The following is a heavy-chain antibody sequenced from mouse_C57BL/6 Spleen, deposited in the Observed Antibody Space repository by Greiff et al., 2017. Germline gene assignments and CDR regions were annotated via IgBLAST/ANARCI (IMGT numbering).Heavy chain of an antibody. D-gene: IGHD2-4*01. V-gene: IGHV1-81*01. CDR3: ARSDDYVFAY. CDR2: IYPRSGNT. CDR1: GYTFTSYG. J-gene: IGHJ3*01. Sequence: QVQLQQSGAELARPGASVKLSCKASGYTFTSYGISWVKQRTGQGLEWIGEIYPRSGNTYYNEKFKGKATLTADKSSSTAYMELRSLTSEDSAVYFCARSDDYVFAYWGQGTLVTVSA.